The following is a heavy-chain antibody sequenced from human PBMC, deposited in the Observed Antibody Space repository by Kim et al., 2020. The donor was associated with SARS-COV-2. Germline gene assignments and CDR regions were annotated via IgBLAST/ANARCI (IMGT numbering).Heavy chain of an antibody. CDR3: ARVQAYSSSWYEPYYFDY. J-gene: IGHJ4*02. CDR2: IIPIFGTA. V-gene: IGHV1-69*13. CDR1: GGTFSSYA. Sequence: SVKVSCKASGGTFSSYAISWVRQAPGQGLEWMGGIIPIFGTANYAQKFQGRVTITADESTSTAYMELSSLRSEDTAVYYCARVQAYSSSWYEPYYFDYWGQGTLVTVSS. D-gene: IGHD6-13*01.